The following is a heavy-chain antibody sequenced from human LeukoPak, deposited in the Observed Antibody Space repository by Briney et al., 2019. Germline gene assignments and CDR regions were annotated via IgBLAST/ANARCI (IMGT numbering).Heavy chain of an antibody. CDR1: GGSISSYY. J-gene: IGHJ4*02. CDR2: IYYSGST. Sequence: PSETLSLTCTVSGGSISSYYWSWIRQPPGKGLEWIGYIYYSGSTNYNPSLKSRVTISVDTSKNQFSLKLSSVTAADTAVYYCARLEDGDYYDSSGYYHFDYWGQGTLVTVSS. D-gene: IGHD3-22*01. CDR3: ARLEDGDYYDSSGYYHFDY. V-gene: IGHV4-59*08.